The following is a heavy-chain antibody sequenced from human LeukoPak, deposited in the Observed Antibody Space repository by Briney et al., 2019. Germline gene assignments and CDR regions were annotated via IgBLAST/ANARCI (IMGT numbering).Heavy chain of an antibody. CDR2: IGISSGNT. Sequence: KPGGSLRLSCAASGFPFSEYSMNWVRQAPGKGLEWISYIGISSGNTKYADSVKGRFTVSADNARNSLYLQMTSLRVEDTAVYYCARDHNYAFDNWGQGTLVTVSS. D-gene: IGHD1-1*01. J-gene: IGHJ4*02. CDR3: ARDHNYAFDN. CDR1: GFPFSEYS. V-gene: IGHV3-11*06.